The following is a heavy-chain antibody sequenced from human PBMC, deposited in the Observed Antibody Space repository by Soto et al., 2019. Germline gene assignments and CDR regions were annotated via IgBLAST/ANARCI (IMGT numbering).Heavy chain of an antibody. CDR1: GDAFESNA. J-gene: IGHJ4*02. Sequence: GTSVEVTCEASGDAFESNAIHLLLQAPGQGLEWMGGIIPMFPTTNYAQKFKGRLTIYADKSTGTAYMEMTSLRSEDTAVYYCATDGDSADYGYWGQGTLVTVSS. CDR3: ATDGDSADYGY. D-gene: IGHD2-21*01. CDR2: IIPMFPTT. V-gene: IGHV1-69*06.